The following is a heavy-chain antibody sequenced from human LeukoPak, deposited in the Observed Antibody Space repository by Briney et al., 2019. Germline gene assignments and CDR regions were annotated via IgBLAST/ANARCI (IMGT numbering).Heavy chain of an antibody. J-gene: IGHJ5*02. D-gene: IGHD5-18*01. CDR2: IRSKAYGGTT. CDR1: GFTFGDYA. V-gene: IGHV3-49*03. Sequence: GGSLRLSCTASGFTFGDYAMSWFRQALGKGLEWVGFIRSKAYGGTTEYAASVKGRFTISRDDSKSIAYLQMNSLKTEDTAVYYCTRGIQLEWFDPWGQGTLVTVSS. CDR3: TRGIQLEWFDP.